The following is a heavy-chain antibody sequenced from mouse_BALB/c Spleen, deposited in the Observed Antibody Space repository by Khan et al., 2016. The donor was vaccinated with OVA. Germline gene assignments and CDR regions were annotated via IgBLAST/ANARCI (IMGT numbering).Heavy chain of an antibody. D-gene: IGHD2-2*01. CDR1: GFNIKDTY. CDR2: IDPANGNT. Sequence: VQLQQSGAEVVKPGASVKLFCTASGFNIKDTYIHWVKQRPEQGLDWIGRIDPANGNTKYDPKFQDKATVTADTSSNTAYLQLNSLTSEDTAFYYCTRNDGYDVDYWGQGTTLTVSS. J-gene: IGHJ2*01. V-gene: IGHV14-3*02. CDR3: TRNDGYDVDY.